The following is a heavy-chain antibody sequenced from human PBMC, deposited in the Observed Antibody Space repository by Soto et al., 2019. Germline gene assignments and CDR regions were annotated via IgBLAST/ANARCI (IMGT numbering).Heavy chain of an antibody. J-gene: IGHJ5*02. V-gene: IGHV5-10-1*01. Sequence: GESLKISCKGSGYSFTSYWISWVRQMPGKGLEWMGRIDPSDSYTNYSPSFQGHVTISADKSISTAYLQWSSLKASDTAMYYFARSSYSSGWLRPGYWLEHWRQGTLVTVSS. CDR1: GYSFTSYW. CDR3: ARSSYSSGWLRPGYWLEH. CDR2: IDPSDSYT. D-gene: IGHD6-19*01.